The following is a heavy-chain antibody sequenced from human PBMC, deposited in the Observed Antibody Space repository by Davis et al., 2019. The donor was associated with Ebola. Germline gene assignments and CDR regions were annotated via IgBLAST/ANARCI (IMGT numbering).Heavy chain of an antibody. V-gene: IGHV4-39*01. J-gene: IGHJ4*02. CDR1: GGSISSSSYY. CDR3: ARGWDTAMAFDY. Sequence: PSETLSLTCTVSGGSISSSSYYWGWIRQPPGKGLEWIGSIYYSGSTYYNPSLKSRVTISVDTSKNQFPLKLSSVTAADTAVYYCARGWDTAMAFDYWGQGTLVTVSS. CDR2: IYYSGST. D-gene: IGHD5-18*01.